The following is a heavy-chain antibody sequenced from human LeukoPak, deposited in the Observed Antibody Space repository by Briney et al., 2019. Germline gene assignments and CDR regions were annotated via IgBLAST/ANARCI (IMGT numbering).Heavy chain of an antibody. V-gene: IGHV3-20*04. CDR3: ARGDRSGWYFDY. D-gene: IGHD6-19*01. J-gene: IGHJ4*02. CDR2: INWNGGST. Sequence: RPGGSLRLSCVASGLTFDDYGMSWVRQAPGKGLKWVSGINWNGGSTGYADSVKGRFTISKDNAKKTLYLEMNSLRAEDTALYYRARGDRSGWYFDYWGQGTLVTVSS. CDR1: GLTFDDYG.